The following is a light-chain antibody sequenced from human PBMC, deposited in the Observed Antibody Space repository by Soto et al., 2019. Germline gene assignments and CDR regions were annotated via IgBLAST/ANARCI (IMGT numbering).Light chain of an antibody. CDR3: QQYSSLPHT. CDR2: GIS. J-gene: IGKJ2*01. CDR1: QSVDNRY. V-gene: IGKV3-20*01. Sequence: ESVLTQSPGTLSLSPGERATLSCRASQSVDNRYFAWYQQKPGQAPRLLIYGISSRATGIPDWFSGSGSGTDFTLTISRLEPEDFVVYYCQQYSSLPHTFAQGTKLEVK.